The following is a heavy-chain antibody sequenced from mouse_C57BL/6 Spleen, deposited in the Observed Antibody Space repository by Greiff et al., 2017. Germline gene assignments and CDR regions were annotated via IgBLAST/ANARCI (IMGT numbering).Heavy chain of an antibody. V-gene: IGHV1-52*01. CDR3: ARCLYGNYRGDYFDY. J-gene: IGHJ2*01. CDR1: GYTFTSYW. D-gene: IGHD2-1*01. CDR2: IDPSDSET. Sequence: QVQLQQPGAELVRPGSSVKLSCKASGYTFTSYWMHWVKQRPIQGLEWIGNIDPSDSETHYNQKFKDKATLTVDKSSSTAYMQLSSLTSEDSAVYYCARCLYGNYRGDYFDYWGQGTTLTVSS.